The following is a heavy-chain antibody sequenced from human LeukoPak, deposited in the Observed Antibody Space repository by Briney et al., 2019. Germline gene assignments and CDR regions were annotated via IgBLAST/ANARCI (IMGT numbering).Heavy chain of an antibody. J-gene: IGHJ4*02. D-gene: IGHD6-6*01. V-gene: IGHV3-7*01. CDR1: GFTFSTYW. CDR3: TRTSDDPFDY. CDR2: INEDGSEK. Sequence: GGSLRLSCAASGFTFSTYWMSWVRQAPGKGLEWVANINEDGSEKYYVDSVKGRFTISRDNARNSLYVQMSSLRPEDTAVYYCTRTSDDPFDYRGQGTLVTVSS.